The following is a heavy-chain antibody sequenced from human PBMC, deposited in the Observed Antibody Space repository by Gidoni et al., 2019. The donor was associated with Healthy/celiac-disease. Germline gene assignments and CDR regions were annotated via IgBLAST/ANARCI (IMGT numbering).Heavy chain of an antibody. Sequence: QVQLQESGPGLVKPSQTLSLTCTFSGGSISRGGYYWSWIRQHPGKGLGWIGYIYYSGSTYYNPSLKSRVTISVDTSKNQFSLKLSSVTAADTAVYYCARDAPTTVTLGFDLWGRGTLVTVSS. CDR2: IYYSGST. V-gene: IGHV4-31*03. D-gene: IGHD4-17*01. J-gene: IGHJ2*01. CDR3: ARDAPTTVTLGFDL. CDR1: GGSISRGGYY.